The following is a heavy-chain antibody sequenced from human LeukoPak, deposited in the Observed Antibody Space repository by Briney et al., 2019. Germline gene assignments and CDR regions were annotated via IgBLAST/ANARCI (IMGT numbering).Heavy chain of an antibody. CDR1: GGSFSGYY. V-gene: IGHV4-34*01. D-gene: IGHD3-22*01. CDR2: INHSGST. CDR3: ARFYYDSSGSSHHDAFDI. Sequence: SETLSLTCAVYGGSFSGYYWSWIRQPPGKGLEWIGEINHSGSTNYNPSLKSRVTISVDTSKNQFSLKLSSVTAADTAVYYCARFYYDSSGSSHHDAFDIWGQGTMVTVSS. J-gene: IGHJ3*02.